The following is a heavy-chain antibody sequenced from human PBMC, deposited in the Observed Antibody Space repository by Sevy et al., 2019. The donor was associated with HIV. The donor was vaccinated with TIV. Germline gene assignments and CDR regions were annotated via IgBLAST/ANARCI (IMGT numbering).Heavy chain of an antibody. V-gene: IGHV3-11*01. Sequence: PGGSLRLSCAASGFTFSDYYISWLRQAPGKGLEWVSYISSDGNNMFYADSVKGRFSIARDNAKKSLFLQMNSLRAEDTAVYYCARDRRGDSSGYYYWYFDLWGRGTLVTVSS. D-gene: IGHD3-22*01. CDR1: GFTFSDYY. CDR2: ISSDGNNM. J-gene: IGHJ2*01. CDR3: ARDRRGDSSGYYYWYFDL.